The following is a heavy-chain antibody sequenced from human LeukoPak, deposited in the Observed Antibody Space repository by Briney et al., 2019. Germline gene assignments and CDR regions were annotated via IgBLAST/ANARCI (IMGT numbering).Heavy chain of an antibody. CDR1: GFTFTSSA. J-gene: IGHJ3*02. V-gene: IGHV1-58*01. CDR3: AAVASQYYDFWSCYYTGAFDI. CDR2: IVVGSGNT. Sequence: AASVTVSCKASGFTFTSSAVQWVRQARGQRLEWIGWIVVGSGNTNYAQKFQERVTITRDMSTSTAYMELSSLRSEDTAVYYCAAVASQYYDFWSCYYTGAFDIWGQGTMVTVSS. D-gene: IGHD3-3*01.